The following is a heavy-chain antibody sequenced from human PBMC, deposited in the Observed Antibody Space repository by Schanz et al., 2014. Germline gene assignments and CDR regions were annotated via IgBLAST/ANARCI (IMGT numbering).Heavy chain of an antibody. D-gene: IGHD6-13*01. Sequence: QVQLVQSGTQVKKPGASVKVSCKASGYTLSAYSLHWVRQAPGQGLEWMGRIIPILGIANYAQKFQGRVTITTDKSTFTAYMDVSSLRSEDTTVYYCAASGAAYSSSWDFDYWGQGTLVTVSS. V-gene: IGHV1-69*09. J-gene: IGHJ4*02. CDR3: AASGAAYSSSWDFDY. CDR2: IIPILGIA. CDR1: GYTLSAYS.